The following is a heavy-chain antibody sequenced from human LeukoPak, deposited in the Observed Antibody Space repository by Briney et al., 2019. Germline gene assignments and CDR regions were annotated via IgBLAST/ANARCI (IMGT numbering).Heavy chain of an antibody. Sequence: GGSLRLSCAASGFTFSTYSMNWVRQAPGKGLEWVSYISSSSSTIYYADSVKGRFTISRDNSKNTLYLQMNSLRAEDTAVYYCARDLYGEIGYWGQGTLVTVSS. CDR2: ISSSSSTI. V-gene: IGHV3-48*01. CDR1: GFTFSTYS. CDR3: ARDLYGEIGY. D-gene: IGHD2-2*02. J-gene: IGHJ4*02.